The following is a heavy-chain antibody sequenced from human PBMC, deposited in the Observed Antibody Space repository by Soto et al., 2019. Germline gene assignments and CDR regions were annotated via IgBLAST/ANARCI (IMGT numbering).Heavy chain of an antibody. D-gene: IGHD4-17*01. Sequence: SETLSLTCTVSGGSISSISYYWGWIRQPPGKGLEWIGSIYYSGSTYYKPSLKSRVTISVDTSKNQFSLKLSSVTAADTAVYYCARHDVSYGDYAWFAPWGQGTLVTVS. V-gene: IGHV4-39*01. CDR3: ARHDVSYGDYAWFAP. CDR1: GGSISSISYY. J-gene: IGHJ5*02. CDR2: IYYSGST.